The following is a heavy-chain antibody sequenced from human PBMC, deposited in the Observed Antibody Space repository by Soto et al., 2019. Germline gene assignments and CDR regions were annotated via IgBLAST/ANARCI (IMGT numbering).Heavy chain of an antibody. V-gene: IGHV3-33*01. CDR3: AREPVGPDYAMDV. D-gene: IGHD1-26*01. Sequence: QERLVESGGGVVQPGRSLRLSCAASGFTFSSYGMHWVRQTPGKGLEWVAVLGFDGGGRYYADSVKGRFTISRDNSKNTLDLQMDSLRVEDTAIYYCAREPVGPDYAMDVWGQGTTVTVSS. CDR1: GFTFSSYG. CDR2: LGFDGGGR. J-gene: IGHJ6*02.